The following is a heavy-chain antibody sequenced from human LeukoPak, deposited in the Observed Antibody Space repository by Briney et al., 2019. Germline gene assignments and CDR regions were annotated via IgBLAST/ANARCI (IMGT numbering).Heavy chain of an antibody. D-gene: IGHD6-13*01. CDR3: ARDSYDAAAGY. V-gene: IGHV4-61*01. CDR1: GGSVSSGSYY. Sequence: SETLSLTCTVSGGSVSSGSYYWSWIRQPPGKGQEWIGYIYYSGSTNYNPSLKSRVTISVDTSKNQFSLKLSSVTAADTAVYYCARDSYDAAAGYWGQGTLVTVSS. CDR2: IYYSGST. J-gene: IGHJ4*02.